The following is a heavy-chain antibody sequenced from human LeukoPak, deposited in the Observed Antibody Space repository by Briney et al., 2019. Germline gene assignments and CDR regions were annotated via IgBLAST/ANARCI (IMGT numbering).Heavy chain of an antibody. Sequence: PGGSLRLSCAASGFTFSSYWMSWVRQAPGKGLEWVSAISGSGGRTYYADSVKGRFTISRDNSKNTLYLQMNSLRAEDTAVYYCAKALSPYYYYDSSAYYYFDYWGQGTLVTVSS. CDR1: GFTFSSYW. V-gene: IGHV3-23*01. CDR3: AKALSPYYYYDSSAYYYFDY. D-gene: IGHD3-22*01. CDR2: ISGSGGRT. J-gene: IGHJ4*02.